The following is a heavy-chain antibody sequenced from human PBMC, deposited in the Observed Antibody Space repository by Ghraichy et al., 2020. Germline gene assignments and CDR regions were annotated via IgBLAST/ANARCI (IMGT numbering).Heavy chain of an antibody. CDR1: GGSISRYY. D-gene: IGHD1-26*01. J-gene: IGHJ1*01. V-gene: IGHV4-59*01. Sequence: SETLSLTCTVSGGSISRYYWSWIRQPPGKGLEWIGYIYYSGSTNYNPSLKSRVTISVDTSKNQFSLKLSSVTAADTAVYYCARSYLSTFAEYFQHWGQGTLVTVSS. CDR3: ARSYLSTFAEYFQH. CDR2: IYYSGST.